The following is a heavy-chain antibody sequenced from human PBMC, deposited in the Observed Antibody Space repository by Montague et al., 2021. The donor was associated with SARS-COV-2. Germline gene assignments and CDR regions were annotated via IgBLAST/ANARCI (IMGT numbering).Heavy chain of an antibody. Sequence: PALVKPTQTLTLTCTFSGFSLRTAGTCVSWIRQLPGKAPQWLARIDWDGDKYYSRTLETRVSISTDTAKTQVVLTMTNVDPMDTATYYCARLSGVAPRCYYEGMDVWGQGTAVTVSS. J-gene: IGHJ6*02. CDR1: GFSLRTAGTC. CDR3: ARLSGVAPRCYYEGMDV. CDR2: IDWDGDK. V-gene: IGHV2-70*11. D-gene: IGHD7-27*01.